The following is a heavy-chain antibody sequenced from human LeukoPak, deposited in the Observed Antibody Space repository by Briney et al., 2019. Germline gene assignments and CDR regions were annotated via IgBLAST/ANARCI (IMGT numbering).Heavy chain of an antibody. D-gene: IGHD4-17*01. Sequence: SGPTLVNPTQTLTLTCTFSGFSLRTRGVGVGWIRQPPGKALEWLSLIYWNDDKRYSPSLKSRLTITNDTSKNQVVLTMTNMDPVDTATYYCAHRPRSYGDYVYFDYWGQGTLVTVSS. J-gene: IGHJ4*02. CDR2: IYWNDDK. V-gene: IGHV2-5*01. CDR3: AHRPRSYGDYVYFDY. CDR1: GFSLRTRGVG.